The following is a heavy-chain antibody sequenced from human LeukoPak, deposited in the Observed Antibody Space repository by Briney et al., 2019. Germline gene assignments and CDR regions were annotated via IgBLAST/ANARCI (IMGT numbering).Heavy chain of an antibody. Sequence: PSETLSLTCTVSGGSISSYYWSWIRQPPGEGLQWIGYISNSGSTNYNPSLKSRVTISVDTSKNQFSLKLTSVTAADTAVYYCARHVRSSSGSEFDYRGQGTLVTVSS. CDR2: ISNSGST. CDR3: ARHVRSSSGSEFDY. CDR1: GGSISSYY. J-gene: IGHJ4*02. D-gene: IGHD6-6*01. V-gene: IGHV4-59*08.